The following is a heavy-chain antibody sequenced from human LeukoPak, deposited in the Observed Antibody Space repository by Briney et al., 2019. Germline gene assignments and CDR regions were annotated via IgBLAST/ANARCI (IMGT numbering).Heavy chain of an antibody. CDR1: GGSISSGSYY. CDR3: ARVASICSGGSCYSNYYYYYMDV. V-gene: IGHV4-61*02. CDR2: IYTSGST. Sequence: SQTLSLTCTVSGGSISSGSYYWSWIRQPAGKGLEWIGRIYTSGSTNYNPSLKSRVTISVDTSKNQFSLKLSSVTAADTAVYYCARVASICSGGSCYSNYYYYYMDVWGKGTTVTVSS. D-gene: IGHD2-15*01. J-gene: IGHJ6*03.